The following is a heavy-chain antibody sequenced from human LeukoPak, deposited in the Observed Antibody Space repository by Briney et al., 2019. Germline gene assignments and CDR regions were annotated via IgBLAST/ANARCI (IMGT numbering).Heavy chain of an antibody. CDR3: DPHDSASQF. CDR1: GFTFSDYY. J-gene: IGHJ4*02. V-gene: IGHV3-30*03. D-gene: IGHD5-18*01. CDR2: ISSDGRIQ. Sequence: LAGGSLRLSCAASGFTFSDYYMSWIRQAPGKGLEWVAFISSDGRIQYYAYSVKGRFTISRDNSKNTLFLQMNGLRDEDTAVYYCDPHDSASQFWGQGTLVTVSS.